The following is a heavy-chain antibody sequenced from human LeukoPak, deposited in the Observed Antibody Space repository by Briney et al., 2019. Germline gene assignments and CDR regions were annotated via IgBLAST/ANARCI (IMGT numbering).Heavy chain of an antibody. CDR3: AKTLVETPMYDAFDI. J-gene: IGHJ3*02. CDR1: GFTVSGNY. CDR2: IYPGDNT. V-gene: IGHV3-53*01. Sequence: QTGGSLRLSCAASGFTVSGNYMSWVRQAPGTGLEWVSIIYPGDNTYYADSVKGRFTISRDTSQNTLYPQMNSLRVEDTAVYYCAKTLVETPMYDAFDIWGLGTKVTVSS. D-gene: IGHD5-18*01.